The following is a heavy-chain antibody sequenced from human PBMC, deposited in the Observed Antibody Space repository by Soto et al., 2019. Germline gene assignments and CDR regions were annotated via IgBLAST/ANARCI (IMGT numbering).Heavy chain of an antibody. V-gene: IGHV3-30-3*01. CDR2: ISYDGSNK. CDR3: AKVIVGSTAWFDP. J-gene: IGHJ5*02. Sequence: GGSLRLSCAASGFTFSSYAMHWVRQAPGKGLEWVAVISYDGSNKYYAASVKGRLTISRDNSKNTLYLQMNSLRVEDTAVYYCAKVIVGSTAWFDPWGQGTLVTVSS. CDR1: GFTFSSYA. D-gene: IGHD1-26*01.